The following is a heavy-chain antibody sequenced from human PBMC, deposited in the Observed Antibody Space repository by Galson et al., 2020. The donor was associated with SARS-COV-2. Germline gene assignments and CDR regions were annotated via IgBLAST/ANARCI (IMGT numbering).Heavy chain of an antibody. D-gene: IGHD3-3*01. CDR3: AKDFTYYDFWSGYLRINDHARGENSNAFDI. J-gene: IGHJ3*02. CDR1: GFTFSSYG. CDR2: ISYDGSNK. Sequence: GGSLRLSCAASGFTFSSYGTHWVRQAPGKGLEWVAVISYDGSNKYYADSVKGRFTISRDNSKNTLYLQMNSLRAEDTAVYYCAKDFTYYDFWSGYLRINDHARGENSNAFDIWGQGTMVTVSS. V-gene: IGHV3-30*18.